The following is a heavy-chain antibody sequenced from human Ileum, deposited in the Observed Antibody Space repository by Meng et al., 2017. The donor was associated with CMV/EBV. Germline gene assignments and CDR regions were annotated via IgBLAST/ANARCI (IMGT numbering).Heavy chain of an antibody. CDR3: AREVAGRLDP. V-gene: IGHV1-8*01. Sequence: SCKASVYYFLSYDINWVRQATGQGLEWMGWMNPNTLNTAYAQRFEGRVAMTTNISLNTVYMELSRLRSEDTAVYYCAREVAGRLDPWGLGTLVTVSS. CDR1: VYYFLSYD. J-gene: IGHJ5*02. CDR2: MNPNTLNT.